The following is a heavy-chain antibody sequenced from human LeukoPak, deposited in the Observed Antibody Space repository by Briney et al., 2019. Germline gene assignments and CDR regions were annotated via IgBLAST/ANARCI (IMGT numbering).Heavy chain of an antibody. Sequence: PSETLSLTCTVSGDSISSYYWSWIRQPPGKGLEWIGYIYTSGSTNYNPSLKSRVTISVDTSKNQFSLKLSSVTAADTAVYYCARQGGYATIDYWGQGTLVTVSS. V-gene: IGHV4-4*09. CDR3: ARQGGYATIDY. J-gene: IGHJ4*02. CDR2: IYTSGST. CDR1: GDSISSYY. D-gene: IGHD5-12*01.